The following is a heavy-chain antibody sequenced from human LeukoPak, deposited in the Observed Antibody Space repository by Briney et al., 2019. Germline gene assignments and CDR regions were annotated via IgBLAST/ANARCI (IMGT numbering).Heavy chain of an antibody. J-gene: IGHJ6*03. D-gene: IGHD2-15*01. CDR2: MNPNSGNT. CDR1: GYTFTSYD. CDR3: AREGFRGPPSVVVVAATYYYYYYMDV. Sequence: ASVKVSCKASGYTFTSYDINWVRQATGQGLEWMGWMNPNSGNTGYAQKFQGRVTITRNTSISTAYMELSSLRSEDTAVYYCAREGFRGPPSVVVVAATYYYYYYMDVWGKGTTVTVSS. V-gene: IGHV1-8*03.